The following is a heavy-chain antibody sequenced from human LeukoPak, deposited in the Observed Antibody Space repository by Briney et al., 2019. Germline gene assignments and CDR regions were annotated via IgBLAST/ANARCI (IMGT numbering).Heavy chain of an antibody. CDR2: ISSSSSYI. Sequence: GGSLRLSCAASGFTFSSYSMNWVRQAPGKGLEWVSSISSSSSYIYYADSVKGRFTISRHNAKNSLYLQMNSLRAEDTAVYYCARVPAGVIDIWGQGTMVTVSS. J-gene: IGHJ3*02. CDR3: ARVPAGVIDI. V-gene: IGHV3-21*01. CDR1: GFTFSSYS. D-gene: IGHD3-22*01.